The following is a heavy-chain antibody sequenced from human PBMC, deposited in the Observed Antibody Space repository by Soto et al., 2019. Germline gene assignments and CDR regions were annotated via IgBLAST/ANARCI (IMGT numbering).Heavy chain of an antibody. CDR1: GYTFTSYA. CDR3: ATEEDIVLVPAAISYYYYGMDV. D-gene: IGHD2-2*01. CDR2: IIPIFGTA. J-gene: IGHJ6*02. V-gene: IGHV1-69*13. Sequence: SVKVSCKASGYTFTSYAIRWVRQAPGQGLEWMGGIIPIFGTANYAQKFQGRVTITADESTSTAYMELSSLRSEDTAVYYCATEEDIVLVPAAISYYYYGMDVWGQGTTVTVS.